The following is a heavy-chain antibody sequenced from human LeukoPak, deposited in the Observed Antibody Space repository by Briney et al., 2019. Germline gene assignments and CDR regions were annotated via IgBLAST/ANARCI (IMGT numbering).Heavy chain of an antibody. CDR3: ARDGFSVGDGYNLYY. Sequence: ASVKVSCKASGYTFTSYYMHWVRQAPGQGLEWMGIINPRGGSTSYAQKFQGRVTMTRDPSTSTVYMELSSLRSEDTAVYYCARDGFSVGDGYNLYYWGQGTLVTVSS. CDR1: GYTFTSYY. J-gene: IGHJ4*02. CDR2: INPRGGST. V-gene: IGHV1-46*01. D-gene: IGHD5-24*01.